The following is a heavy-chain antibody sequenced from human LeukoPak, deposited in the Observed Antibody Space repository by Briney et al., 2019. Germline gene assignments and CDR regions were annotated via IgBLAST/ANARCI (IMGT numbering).Heavy chain of an antibody. CDR3: ASNYGG. V-gene: IGHV3-7*03. D-gene: IGHD4-11*01. J-gene: IGHJ4*02. CDR2: IKQDGSEK. CDR1: GFTFSSYA. Sequence: GRSLRLSCAASGFTFSSYAMHWVRQAPGKGLEWVANIKQDGSEKYYVDSVRGRFTISRDNAKNSLSLQMNSLRAEDTAVYYCASNYGGWGQGTLVTVSS.